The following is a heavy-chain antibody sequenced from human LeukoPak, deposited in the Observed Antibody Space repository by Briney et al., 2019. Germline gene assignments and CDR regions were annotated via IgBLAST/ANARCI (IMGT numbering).Heavy chain of an antibody. Sequence: GGSLRLSCAASGFTFDDYGMSWVRQAPGKGLEWVSGINWNGGSTGYADSVKGRFTISRDNAKNSLYLQMNSLRAEDTALYYCASIAARLSSLTFDYWGQGTLVTVSS. D-gene: IGHD6-6*01. J-gene: IGHJ4*02. CDR1: GFTFDDYG. V-gene: IGHV3-20*04. CDR2: INWNGGST. CDR3: ASIAARLSSLTFDY.